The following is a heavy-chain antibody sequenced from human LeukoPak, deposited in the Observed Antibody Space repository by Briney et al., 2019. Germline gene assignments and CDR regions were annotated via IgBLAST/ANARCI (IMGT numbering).Heavy chain of an antibody. CDR1: GFTFSSYG. J-gene: IGHJ4*02. CDR3: AKGDWGYFDY. Sequence: GGPLRLSCAASGFTFSSYGMSWVRQAPGKGLEWVSAISGSGGSTYYADSVKGRFTISRDNPKNTLYLQMNSLRAEDTAVYYCAKGDWGYFDYWGQGTLVTVSS. V-gene: IGHV3-23*01. D-gene: IGHD3/OR15-3a*01. CDR2: ISGSGGST.